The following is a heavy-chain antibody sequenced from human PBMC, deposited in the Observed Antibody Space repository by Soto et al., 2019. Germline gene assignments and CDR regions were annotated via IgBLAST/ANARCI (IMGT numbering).Heavy chain of an antibody. V-gene: IGHV2-5*02. Sequence: QITLKESGPTLVKPTQTLTLTCTFSVFSLSTSGVGVGWIRQPPGKALEWLALIYWDDDKRYSPSLKSRLTLTKDPSKNQVVPTMTNMDPVDTATYYCPPSYSNNWFDPWGQGTLVTVSS. CDR3: PPSYSNNWFDP. D-gene: IGHD4-4*01. CDR2: IYWDDDK. J-gene: IGHJ5*02. CDR1: VFSLSTSGVG.